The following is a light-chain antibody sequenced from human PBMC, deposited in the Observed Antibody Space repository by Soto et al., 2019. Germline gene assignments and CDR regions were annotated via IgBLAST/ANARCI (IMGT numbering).Light chain of an antibody. V-gene: IGKV1-5*03. CDR2: NAS. Sequence: DIQMTQSPSTLSASVGDRVTITCRASQSISNWLAWYQQKPGKAPKPLIYNASSLRNGVPSRFSGSGYGTEFTLTIYSLQPDDFASYYCQQYNGYPHTFGQGTKLEIK. J-gene: IGKJ2*01. CDR1: QSISNW. CDR3: QQYNGYPHT.